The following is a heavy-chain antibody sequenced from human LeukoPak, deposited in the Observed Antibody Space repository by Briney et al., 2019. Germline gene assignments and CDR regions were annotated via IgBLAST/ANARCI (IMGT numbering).Heavy chain of an antibody. V-gene: IGHV3-21*01. Sequence: GGSLRLSCAASGFTFSSYTMNWARQAPGKGLEWVSSITNDHNHIYYADSVKGRFTISRDNAKNSLYLQMNSLRAEDTAVYYCANELVRDAFHIWGQGTMVTVSS. D-gene: IGHD6-6*01. CDR2: ITNDHNHI. J-gene: IGHJ3*02. CDR1: GFTFSSYT. CDR3: ANELVRDAFHI.